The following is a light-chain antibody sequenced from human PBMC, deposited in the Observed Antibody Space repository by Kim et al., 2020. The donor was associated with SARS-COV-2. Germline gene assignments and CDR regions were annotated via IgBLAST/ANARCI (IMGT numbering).Light chain of an antibody. V-gene: IGLV4-69*01. CDR2: LSSDGSH. CDR1: SGHSNFA. J-gene: IGLJ3*02. Sequence: ASVKLTRTLSSGHSNFAIAWLQQQAEKGTRYLMKLSSDGSHTRGDGIPARFSGSSSGAERYLTISSLQSEDEADYYCQTWDSGIRVFGGGTQLTVL. CDR3: QTWDSGIRV.